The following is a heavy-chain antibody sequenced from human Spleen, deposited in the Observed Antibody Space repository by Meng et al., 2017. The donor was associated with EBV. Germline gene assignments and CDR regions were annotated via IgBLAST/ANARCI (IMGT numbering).Heavy chain of an antibody. CDR3: AGSGSYFAYDY. CDR2: FSGRNT. Sequence: EVQLLESGGGLVQPGGSLRLSCAASGFSLSSYAMNWVRQTPGKGLEWVSAFSGRNTYYADSLRGRFTVSRDNSKNTLYLQMDSLRAEDTAVYYCAGSGSYFAYDYWGQGTLVTVAS. D-gene: IGHD1-26*01. CDR1: GFSLSSYA. V-gene: IGHV3-23*01. J-gene: IGHJ4*02.